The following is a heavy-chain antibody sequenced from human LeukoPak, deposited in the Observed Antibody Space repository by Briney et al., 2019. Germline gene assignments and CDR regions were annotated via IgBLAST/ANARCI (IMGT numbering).Heavy chain of an antibody. CDR2: IIPILGIA. CDR3: ARMGSMVRGVIRWFDP. V-gene: IGHV1-69*02. D-gene: IGHD3-10*01. J-gene: IGHJ5*02. Sequence: GSSVKVSCKASGGTFSSYTISWVRQAPGQGLEWMGRIIPILGIANYAQKFQGRVTITADKSTSTAYMELSSLRSEDTAVYYCARMGSMVRGVIRWFDPWGQGTLVTVSS. CDR1: GGTFSSYT.